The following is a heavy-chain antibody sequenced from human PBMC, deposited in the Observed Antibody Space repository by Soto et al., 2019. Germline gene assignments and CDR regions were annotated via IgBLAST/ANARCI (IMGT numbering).Heavy chain of an antibody. Sequence: GGSLRLSCAASGFTFSSYAMSWVRQAPGKGLEWVSAISGSGGSTYYADSVKGRFTISRDNSKNTLYLQMNSLRAEDTAVYYCATRGYTVTALGGMDVWGQGTTVTVSS. D-gene: IGHD4-17*01. CDR2: ISGSGGST. J-gene: IGHJ6*02. V-gene: IGHV3-23*01. CDR3: ATRGYTVTALGGMDV. CDR1: GFTFSSYA.